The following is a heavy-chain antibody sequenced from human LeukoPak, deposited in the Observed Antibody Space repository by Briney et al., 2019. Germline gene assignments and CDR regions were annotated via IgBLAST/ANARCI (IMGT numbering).Heavy chain of an antibody. CDR2: IGAHNGFT. J-gene: IGHJ4*01. V-gene: IGHV1-18*04. CDR3: ARVAFDRNGYGYYCDY. D-gene: IGHD3-22*01. CDR1: GYTFTGYY. Sequence: ASVKVSCKASGYTFTGYYMHWVRQAPGQGLEWLGWIGAHNGFTNYAQNLQGRVTMTTDTSTTTVYMELRSLTSDDTAMYYCARVAFDRNGYGYYCDYWGQGTLVTVSS.